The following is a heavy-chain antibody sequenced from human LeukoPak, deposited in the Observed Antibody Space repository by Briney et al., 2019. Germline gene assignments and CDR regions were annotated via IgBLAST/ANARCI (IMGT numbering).Heavy chain of an antibody. CDR3: AKARAVWGSYIL. J-gene: IGHJ4*02. Sequence: GGSLRLSCAASGFTFSSYAMHWVRQAPGKGLEWVAVISYDGSNKCYADSVKGRFTISRDNSKNTLYLQMNSLRAGDTAVYYCAKARAVWGSYILWGQGTLVTVSS. CDR2: ISYDGSNK. CDR1: GFTFSSYA. D-gene: IGHD3-16*01. V-gene: IGHV3-30*04.